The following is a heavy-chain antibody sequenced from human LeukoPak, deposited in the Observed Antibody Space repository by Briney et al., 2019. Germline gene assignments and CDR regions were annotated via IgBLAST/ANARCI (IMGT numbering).Heavy chain of an antibody. J-gene: IGHJ4*02. CDR2: IYSDGNT. CDR1: GFTVSSNY. CDR3: APMTGDASAY. V-gene: IGHV3-53*01. Sequence: GGSLRLSCAASGFTVSSNYMSWVRQAPGKGLERVSVIYSDGNTYYADSVKGRFTISRDNSKNTLYLQMNSLRAEDTAVYYCAPMTGDASAYWGQGTLVTVSS. D-gene: IGHD3-9*01.